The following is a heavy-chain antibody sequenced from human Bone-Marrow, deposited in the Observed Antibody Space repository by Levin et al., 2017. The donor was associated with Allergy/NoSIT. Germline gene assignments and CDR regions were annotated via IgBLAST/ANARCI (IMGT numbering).Heavy chain of an antibody. CDR2: IKQGGKDK. CDR1: GFIFSSFY. D-gene: IGHD6-19*01. CDR3: VRDHGSGWSGGVYPDS. J-gene: IGHJ4*02. Sequence: PGGSLRLSCEASGFIFSSFYMSWVRQAPGRGLEWVANIKQGGKDKKYADSVRGRFTISRDNAKNSLSLQMSSLRDEDTAVYYCVRDHGSGWSGGVYPDSWGQGTLVTVSS. V-gene: IGHV3-7*01.